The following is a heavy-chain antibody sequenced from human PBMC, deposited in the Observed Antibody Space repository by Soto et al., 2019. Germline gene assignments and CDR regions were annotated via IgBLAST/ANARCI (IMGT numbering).Heavy chain of an antibody. D-gene: IGHD4-17*01. Sequence: SETLSLTCTVSGGSISSYYWSWIRQPPGKGLEWIGYIYYSGSTNYNPSLKSRVTISVDTSKNQFSLKLSSVTAADTAVYYCAREGYGDYLYWYFDLWDRGTLVTVSS. CDR2: IYYSGST. CDR1: GGSISSYY. CDR3: AREGYGDYLYWYFDL. J-gene: IGHJ2*01. V-gene: IGHV4-59*01.